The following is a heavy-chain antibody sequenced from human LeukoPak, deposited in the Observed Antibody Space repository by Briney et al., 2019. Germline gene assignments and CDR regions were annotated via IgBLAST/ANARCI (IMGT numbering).Heavy chain of an antibody. CDR3: ARPTLGYCSSTSCYGGFDY. J-gene: IGHJ4*02. CDR1: GYTFTTYG. D-gene: IGHD2-2*01. V-gene: IGHV1-18*01. Sequence: GASVKVSCKASGYTFTTYGISWVRQAPGQGLEWMGWISAYNGNTNYAQKLQGRVTMTTDTSTSTAYMELRSLRSDDTAVYYCARPTLGYCSSTSCYGGFDYWGQGTLVTVSS. CDR2: ISAYNGNT.